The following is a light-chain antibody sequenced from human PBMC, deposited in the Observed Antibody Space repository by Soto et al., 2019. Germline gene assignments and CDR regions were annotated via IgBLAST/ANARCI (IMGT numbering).Light chain of an antibody. J-gene: IGKJ1*01. CDR3: QKYNSART. V-gene: IGKV1-27*01. CDR2: AAS. CDR1: QGISNY. Sequence: DIQMTQSPSSLSASVGARVPIPCRARQGISNYLAWYQQKPGKVPKLLIYAASTLQSGVPSRFSGSGSGTEFTLTISSLQPEDVATYYCQKYNSARTFGQGTKVDIK.